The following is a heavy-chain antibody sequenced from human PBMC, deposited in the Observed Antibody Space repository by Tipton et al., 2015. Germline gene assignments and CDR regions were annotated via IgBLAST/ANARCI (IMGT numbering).Heavy chain of an antibody. Sequence: TLSLTCTVSGGSISSSSSYWGWIRQPPGKGLEWIASIYYSGSTYYSPSLASRITMSVDRSKNQHSLKLSSVTAADTAVYYCARSDYVWGSYRWDDWGQGTLVTVSS. J-gene: IGHJ4*02. D-gene: IGHD3-16*02. CDR2: IYYSGST. V-gene: IGHV4-39*01. CDR1: GGSISSSSSY. CDR3: ARSDYVWGSYRWDD.